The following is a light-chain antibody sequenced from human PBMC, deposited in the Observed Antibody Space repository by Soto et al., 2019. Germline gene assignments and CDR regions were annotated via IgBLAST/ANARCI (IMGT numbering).Light chain of an antibody. CDR2: EVS. J-gene: IGLJ1*01. Sequence: QSVLTQPASVSGTPGQSITISCTGSNSDVGLYDFVSWYQHHPGGAPKLIVSEVSHRPSGISNRFSGSKSGNTASLTISGLQSEDEADYYCISYTSDDVRYVFGTGTKLTVL. V-gene: IGLV2-14*01. CDR3: ISYTSDDVRYV. CDR1: NSDVGLYDF.